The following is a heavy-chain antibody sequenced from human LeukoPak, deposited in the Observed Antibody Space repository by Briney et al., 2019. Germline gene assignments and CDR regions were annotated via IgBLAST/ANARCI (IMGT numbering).Heavy chain of an antibody. CDR3: AKGHVLLWFGELFPPGHYGMDV. V-gene: IGHV4-34*01. D-gene: IGHD3-10*01. CDR2: INHSGST. J-gene: IGHJ6*04. Sequence: SETLSPTGAVYGGSFSGYYWSWIRQPPGKGLEWIGEINHSGSTNYNPSLKSRVTISVDTSKNQFSLKLSSVTAADTAVYYCAKGHVLLWFGELFPPGHYGMDVWSKGTTVTVSS. CDR1: GGSFSGYY.